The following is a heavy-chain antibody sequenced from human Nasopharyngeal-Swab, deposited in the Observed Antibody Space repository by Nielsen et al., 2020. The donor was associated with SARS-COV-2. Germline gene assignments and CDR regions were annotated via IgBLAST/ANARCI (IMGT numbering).Heavy chain of an antibody. V-gene: IGHV4-34*01. CDR2: INHSGST. CDR3: ARGGGVPGGSLGRFAQPDAFDI. J-gene: IGHJ3*02. D-gene: IGHD2-15*01. Sequence: VRQMPGKGLEWIGEINHSGSTNYNPSLKSRVTISVDTSKNQFSLKLSSVTAADTAVYYCARGGGVPGGSLGRFAQPDAFDIWGQGTMVTVPS.